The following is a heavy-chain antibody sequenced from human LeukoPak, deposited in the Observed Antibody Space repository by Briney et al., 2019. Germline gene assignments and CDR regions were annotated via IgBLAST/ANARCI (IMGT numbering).Heavy chain of an antibody. CDR3: ARGSLLRFLEWAPYYYYMDV. Sequence: GGSLRLSCAASGFTFSSYSMNWVRQAPGKGLEWVSSISSSSSYIYYADSVKGRFTISRDNAKNSLYLQMNSLRAEDTAVYYCARGSLLRFLEWAPYYYYMDVWGKGTTVTVSS. V-gene: IGHV3-21*01. J-gene: IGHJ6*03. D-gene: IGHD3-3*01. CDR2: ISSSSSYI. CDR1: GFTFSSYS.